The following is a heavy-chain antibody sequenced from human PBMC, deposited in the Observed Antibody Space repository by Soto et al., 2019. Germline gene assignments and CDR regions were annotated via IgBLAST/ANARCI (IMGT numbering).Heavy chain of an antibody. Sequence: EVQLLESGGGLVQPGGSLRLSCAASGFSFSTCAVSWVRQAPGKGLEWVSSISASGDTTNYAGSVRGRFTSSRDNSRNTLPLQMSSLTAEDTAIYSCAAQATSYFVHFAFWGRGTLVPVSS. CDR3: AAQATSYFVHFAF. V-gene: IGHV3-23*01. CDR2: ISASGDTT. CDR1: GFSFSTCA. J-gene: IGHJ4*02. D-gene: IGHD3-10*01.